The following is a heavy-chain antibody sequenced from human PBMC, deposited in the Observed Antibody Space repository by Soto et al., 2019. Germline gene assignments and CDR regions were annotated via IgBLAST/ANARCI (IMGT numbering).Heavy chain of an antibody. D-gene: IGHD3-3*01. CDR3: ARAGPWEDYDFWSGYPYY. CDR1: GGSISSYY. CDR2: IYYSGST. V-gene: IGHV4-59*01. Sequence: ASETLSLTCTVSGGSISSYYWSWIRQPPGKGLEWIGYIYYSGSTNYNPSLKSRVTISVDTSKNQFSLKLSSVTAADTAVYYCARAGPWEDYDFWSGYPYYWGQGTLVTVSS. J-gene: IGHJ4*02.